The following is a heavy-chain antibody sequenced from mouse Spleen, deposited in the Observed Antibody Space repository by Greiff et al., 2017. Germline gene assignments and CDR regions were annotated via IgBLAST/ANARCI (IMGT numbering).Heavy chain of an antibody. CDR2: INPNNGGT. CDR3: ARTTTEYFDV. V-gene: IGHV1-18*01. J-gene: IGHJ1*01. D-gene: IGHD1-1*01. CDR1: GYTFTDYN. Sequence: VQLKESGPELVKPGASVKIPCKASGYTFTDYNMDWVKQSHGKSLEWIGDINPNNGGTIYNQKFKGKATLTVDKSSSTAYMELRSLTSEDTAVYYCARTTTEYFDVWGAGTTVTVSS.